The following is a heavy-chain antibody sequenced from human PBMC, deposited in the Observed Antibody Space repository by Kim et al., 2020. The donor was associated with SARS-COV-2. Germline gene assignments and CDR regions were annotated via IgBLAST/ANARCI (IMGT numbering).Heavy chain of an antibody. CDR2: ICGDARGI. J-gene: IGHJ2*01. CDR3: ARDSGGDTHDWYFDL. CDR1: GFTLSSNC. V-gene: IGHV3-74*01. D-gene: IGHD6-19*01. Sequence: GGSLRLSCAASGFTLSSNCVHWVRQAPGMGLVWVSRICGDARGIGYADSVKGRFTISRDNAKNTLFLQMNSLRGEDTALYYCARDSGGDTHDWYFDLWGRGTLVAVSS.